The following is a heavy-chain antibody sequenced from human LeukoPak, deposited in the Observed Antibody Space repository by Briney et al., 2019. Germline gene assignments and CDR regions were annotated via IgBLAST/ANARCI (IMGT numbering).Heavy chain of an antibody. J-gene: IGHJ4*02. V-gene: IGHV1-8*03. CDR2: MNPNSGNT. Sequence: ASVKVSCKASGYTFTSYDINWVRQATGQGLEWMGWMNPNSGNTGYAQKFQGRVTITRNTSISTAYMELSSLRSEDTAVYYCARGSQWELSFGYWGQGTLVTVSS. CDR1: GYTFTSYD. D-gene: IGHD1-26*01. CDR3: ARGSQWELSFGY.